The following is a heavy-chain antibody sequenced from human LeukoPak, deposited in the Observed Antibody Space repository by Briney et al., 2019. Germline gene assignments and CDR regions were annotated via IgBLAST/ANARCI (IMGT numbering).Heavy chain of an antibody. V-gene: IGHV1-3*01. CDR1: GYTFTSYY. CDR2: INAGNGNT. J-gene: IGHJ4*02. CDR3: AVDIAVADLFDY. Sequence: GASVKVSCKASGYTFTSYYMHWVRQAPGQRLEWMGWINAGNGNTKYSQKFQGRVTITRDTSASTAYMELSSLRSEDTAVYYCAVDIAVADLFDYWGQGTLVTVSS. D-gene: IGHD6-19*01.